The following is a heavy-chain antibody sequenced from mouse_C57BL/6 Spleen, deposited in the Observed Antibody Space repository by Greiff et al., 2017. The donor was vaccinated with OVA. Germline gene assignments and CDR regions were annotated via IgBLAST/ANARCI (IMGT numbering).Heavy chain of an antibody. CDR3: AREDSVFDY. Sequence: VQLLQSGPDLVKPGASVKLSCKASGYSFPDYNMNWVKQSNGKSLEWIGVINPNYGTTSYHQKFKGKATFTVDHTSSTAYMQLNSLTSEDSAVYYCAREDSVFDYWGQGTTLTVSS. CDR2: INPNYGTT. CDR1: GYSFPDYN. J-gene: IGHJ2*01. D-gene: IGHD3-3*01. V-gene: IGHV1-39*01.